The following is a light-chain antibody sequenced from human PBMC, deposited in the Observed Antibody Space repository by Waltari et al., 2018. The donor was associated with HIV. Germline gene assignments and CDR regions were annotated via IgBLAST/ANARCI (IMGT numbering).Light chain of an antibody. J-gene: IGLJ2*01. CDR3: QSYDKSLSGSV. CDR1: NSNIGAGYD. CDR2: GDI. V-gene: IGLV1-40*01. Sequence: QSVLTQPPSVSGAPGQRVTISCTGNNSNIGAGYDVHWYQQLPGTAPKFFISGDIMRPSGVPDRVSVSRSGTSASLAITGLQAGDEADYYCQSYDKSLSGSVFGGGTKLTVL.